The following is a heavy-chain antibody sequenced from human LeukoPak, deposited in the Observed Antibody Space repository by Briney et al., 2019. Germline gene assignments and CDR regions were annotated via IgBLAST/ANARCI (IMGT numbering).Heavy chain of an antibody. CDR1: GGSIPTKNFY. CDR3: ARHERCSSINCIYNWFDP. V-gene: IGHV4-39*01. J-gene: IGHJ5*02. D-gene: IGHD2-2*01. CDR2: VFYSGRT. Sequence: ASETLSLTCTVSGGSIPTKNFYWGWLRQPPGKGLEWIGSVFYSGRTYYNPSLKSRVTIFVDPSKNQFSLNLRSVTAADTAVYYCARHERCSSINCIYNWFDPWGQGTLVTVSS.